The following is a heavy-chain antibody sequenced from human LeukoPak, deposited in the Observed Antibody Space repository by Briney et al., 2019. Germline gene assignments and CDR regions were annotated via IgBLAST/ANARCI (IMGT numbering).Heavy chain of an antibody. CDR1: GYSFTSYW. D-gene: IGHD3-22*01. Sequence: GESLKISCKGSGYSFTSYWIGWVRQKPGKGLEWMGIIYAGDSDTRYSPSFQGQVTISADKSISTAYLQWSSLKASDTAMYYCARLGDSSGSKSWGYYYMDVWGKGTTVTVSS. CDR2: IYAGDSDT. J-gene: IGHJ6*03. V-gene: IGHV5-51*01. CDR3: ARLGDSSGSKSWGYYYMDV.